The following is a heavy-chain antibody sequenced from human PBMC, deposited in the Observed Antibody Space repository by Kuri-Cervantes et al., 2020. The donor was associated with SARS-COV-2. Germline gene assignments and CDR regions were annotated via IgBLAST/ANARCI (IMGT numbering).Heavy chain of an antibody. J-gene: IGHJ4*02. D-gene: IGHD6-19*01. CDR3: AREPGFELIAVAGSYYFDY. CDR2: ISYDGSNK. Sequence: GGSLRLSCAASGFTFSSYAMHWVRQAPGKGLEWVAVISYDGSNKYYADSVKGRFTISRDNSKNTLYLQMNSLRAEDTAVYYCAREPGFELIAVAGSYYFDYWGQGTLVTVSS. CDR1: GFTFSSYA. V-gene: IGHV3-30-3*01.